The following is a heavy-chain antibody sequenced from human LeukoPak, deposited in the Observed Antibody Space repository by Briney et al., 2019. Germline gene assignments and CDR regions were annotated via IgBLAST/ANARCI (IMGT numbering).Heavy chain of an antibody. J-gene: IGHJ4*02. V-gene: IGHV4-61*01. CDR2: IYYSGST. CDR1: GGSVSSGSYY. D-gene: IGHD5-24*01. Sequence: PSETLSLTCTVSGGSVSSGSYYWSWIRQPPGKGLEWIGYIYYSGSTNYNPSLKSRVTISVDTSKNQFSLKLSSVTAADTAVYYCASTSRDGCMVYWGQGTLVTVSS. CDR3: ASTSRDGCMVY.